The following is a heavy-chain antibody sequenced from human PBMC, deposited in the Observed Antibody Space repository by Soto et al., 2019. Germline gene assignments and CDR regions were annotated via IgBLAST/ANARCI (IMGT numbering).Heavy chain of an antibody. CDR3: ARAPIMITFGGVIQLKQYYYGMDV. CDR2: ISAYNGNT. CDR1: GYTFTSYG. Sequence: GASVKVSCKASGYTFTSYGISWVRQAPGQGLEWMGWISAYNGNTNYAQKLQGRVTMTTDTSTSTAYMELRSLRSDDTAVYYCARAPIMITFGGVIQLKQYYYGMDVWGQGTTVTVSS. D-gene: IGHD3-16*02. V-gene: IGHV1-18*01. J-gene: IGHJ6*02.